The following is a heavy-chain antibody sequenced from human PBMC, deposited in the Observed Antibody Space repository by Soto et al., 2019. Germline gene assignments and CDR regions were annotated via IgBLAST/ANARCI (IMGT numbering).Heavy chain of an antibody. J-gene: IGHJ3*02. D-gene: IGHD3-22*01. V-gene: IGHV4-34*01. Sequence: QVQLQQWGAGLLKPSETLSLTCAVYGGSFSGYYWSWIRQPPGKGLEWIGEINHSGSTNYNPSLKSRVTISVDTSKTQFSLKLSSVTAAATAVYYCARGGDYYDSSGYPDAFDIWGQGTMVTVSS. CDR1: GGSFSGYY. CDR3: ARGGDYYDSSGYPDAFDI. CDR2: INHSGST.